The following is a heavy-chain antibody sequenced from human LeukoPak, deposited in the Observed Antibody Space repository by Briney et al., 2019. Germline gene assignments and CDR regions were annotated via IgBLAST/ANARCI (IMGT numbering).Heavy chain of an antibody. J-gene: IGHJ3*02. CDR3: ARDGAEGDNSAFDI. V-gene: IGHV3-72*01. CDR2: TRVKARGYTT. D-gene: IGHD3-22*01. CDR1: GVTLSDPH. Sequence: GGSLRLSCAASGVTLSDPHMDWVPQAPGKGREWVGRTRVKARGYTTEYAASVEGRFTISRDDSKTLVYLQMNSLKTEDTAVYFCARDGAEGDNSAFDIWGQGTVVTVSS.